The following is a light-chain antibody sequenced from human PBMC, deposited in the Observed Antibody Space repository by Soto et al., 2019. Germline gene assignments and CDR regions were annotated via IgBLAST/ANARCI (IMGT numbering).Light chain of an antibody. CDR1: QSISSW. Sequence: DLPMTQSPSSLSASVGDRVTITWRASQSISSWLAWYQQKPGKAPKLLIYDASSLESGVPSRFSGSGSGTEFTLTISSLQPDDFATYYCQQYENLPTFGQGTRLEIK. CDR2: DAS. CDR3: QQYENLPT. V-gene: IGKV1-5*01. J-gene: IGKJ5*01.